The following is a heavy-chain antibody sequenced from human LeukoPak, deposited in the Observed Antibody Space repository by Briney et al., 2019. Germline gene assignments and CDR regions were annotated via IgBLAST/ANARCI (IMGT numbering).Heavy chain of an antibody. V-gene: IGHV4-59*01. CDR1: GGSISSYF. Sequence: SGTLSLTCTVSGGSISSYFWSWIRQPPGKGLGWIGYIYYSGSTNYNPSLKSRVTISVDTSKNQFSLKLNSVTAADTAVYYCARGSTTSDYWGQGTLVTVSS. CDR2: IYYSGST. CDR3: ARGSTTSDY. D-gene: IGHD2-2*01. J-gene: IGHJ4*02.